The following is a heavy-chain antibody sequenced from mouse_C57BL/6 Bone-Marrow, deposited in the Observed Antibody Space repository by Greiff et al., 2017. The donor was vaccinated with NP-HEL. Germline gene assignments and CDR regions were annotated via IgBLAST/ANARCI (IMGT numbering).Heavy chain of an antibody. CDR2: IYPGSGNT. CDR1: GYTFTDYY. D-gene: IGHD1-1*01. CDR3: ARRTLYYYGSSPYWYFDV. V-gene: IGHV1-76*01. J-gene: IGHJ1*03. Sequence: VQLQESGAELVRPGASVKLSCKASGYTFTDYYINWVKQRPGQGLEWIARIYPGSGNTYYNEKFKGKATLTAEKSSSTAYMQLSSLTSEDSAVYFCARRTLYYYGSSPYWYFDVWGTGTTVTVSS.